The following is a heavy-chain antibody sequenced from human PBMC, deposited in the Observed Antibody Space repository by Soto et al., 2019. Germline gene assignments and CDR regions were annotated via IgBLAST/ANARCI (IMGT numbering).Heavy chain of an antibody. CDR1: GFSFSSYA. Sequence: GGSLRLSCAASGFSFSSYAMYWVRQAPGKGLEWVTFISYDGSNKKYADSVKGRFTISRDNSKNTLYLQMNSLRAEDTALYYCAILLYGGDSNHYIGCLWGQGSLVTVSA. CDR2: ISYDGSNK. D-gene: IGHD3-10*02. J-gene: IGHJ1*01. V-gene: IGHV3-30*04. CDR3: AILLYGGDSNHYIGCL.